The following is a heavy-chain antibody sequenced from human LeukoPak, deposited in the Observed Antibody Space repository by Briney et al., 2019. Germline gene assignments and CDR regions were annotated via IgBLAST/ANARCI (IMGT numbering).Heavy chain of an antibody. Sequence: SETLSLTCTVSGGSISSSSYYWGWIRQPPGKGLEWIGSIYYSGSTYYNPSLKSRVTISVDTSKNQFSLKLSSVTAADTAVYYCARHGYYGSGSSDYWGQGTLVTVSS. V-gene: IGHV4-39*01. J-gene: IGHJ4*02. CDR3: ARHGYYGSGSSDY. CDR1: GGSISSSSYY. CDR2: IYYSGST. D-gene: IGHD3-10*01.